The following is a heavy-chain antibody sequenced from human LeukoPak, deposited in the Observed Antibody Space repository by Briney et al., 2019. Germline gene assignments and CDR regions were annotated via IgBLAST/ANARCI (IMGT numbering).Heavy chain of an antibody. CDR2: MNPNSGNT. J-gene: IGHJ4*02. V-gene: IGHV1-8*03. CDR3: ARKAGYYEYFDY. D-gene: IGHD3-9*01. CDR1: GYTFTSYD. Sequence: GASVKVSCKASGYTFTSYDINWVRQATGQGLEWMGWMNPNSGNTGYAQKFQGRVTITRNTSISTAYMELSSLRSEDTAVYYCARKAGYYEYFDYWGQGTLVTVSS.